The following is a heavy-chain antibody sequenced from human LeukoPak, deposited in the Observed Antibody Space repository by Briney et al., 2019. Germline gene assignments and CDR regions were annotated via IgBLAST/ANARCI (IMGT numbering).Heavy chain of an antibody. J-gene: IGHJ6*02. CDR1: GGSISCYY. D-gene: IGHD4/OR15-4a*01. V-gene: IGHV4-59*01. CDR2: VYYSGTT. Sequence: SETLSLTCTVSGGSISCYYWSWIRQSPGKGLEWIGYVYYSGTTNYNPSLKSRVTISVDTSKSQFSLQLRSVTAADTAVYYCAREDPQTRVPEGMDVWGQGTTVTVSS. CDR3: AREDPQTRVPEGMDV.